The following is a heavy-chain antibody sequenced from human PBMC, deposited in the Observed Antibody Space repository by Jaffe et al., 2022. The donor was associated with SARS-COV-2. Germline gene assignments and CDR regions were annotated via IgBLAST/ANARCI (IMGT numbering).Heavy chain of an antibody. CDR2: VYSTGST. Sequence: QVQLQESGPGLVKSSETLSLTCSVSGGSITGYYWSWIRQPPGKGLEWIGHVYSTGSTKYNPSLKSRVTISVDMSKNRFSLSLSSVTAEDTAVYYCARHVSRPGGNFGPLNNWFDPWGQGSLVIVSS. CDR1: GGSITGYY. V-gene: IGHV4-59*08. J-gene: IGHJ5*02. CDR3: ARHVSRPGGNFGPLNNWFDP. D-gene: IGHD2-21*02.